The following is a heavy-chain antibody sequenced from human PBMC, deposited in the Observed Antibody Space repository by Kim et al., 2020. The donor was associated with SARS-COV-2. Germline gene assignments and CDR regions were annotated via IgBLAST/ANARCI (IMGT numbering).Heavy chain of an antibody. CDR3: VKEGPDGEIPGDAFDM. D-gene: IGHD3-10*01. V-gene: IGHV3-23*01. Sequence: GGSLRLSCAASVFPFTNYAMHWVRQAPGKGLEWVSSISAGGGRTFYSDSVKGRFTISRDNSQKMVFLQMKNLRAEDTALYYCVKEGPDGEIPGDAFDMWGQGTMVVVSS. J-gene: IGHJ3*02. CDR1: VFPFTNYA. CDR2: ISAGGGRT.